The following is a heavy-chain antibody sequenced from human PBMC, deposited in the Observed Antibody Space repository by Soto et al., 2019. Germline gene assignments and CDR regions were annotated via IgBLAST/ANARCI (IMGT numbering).Heavy chain of an antibody. CDR2: VWYDGTNK. Sequence: QVQLVESGGGVVQPGRSLRLSCEASGFTFKSYGMHWVRQAPGKGLEWVAVVWYDGTNKKYAESVKGRFNIYRDNSKNTLYLQMDSLRAEDTGIYYCARGGHSSSWYRLEAYFFDYWGQGSLDTVSS. CDR3: ARGGHSSSWYRLEAYFFDY. CDR1: GFTFKSYG. J-gene: IGHJ4*02. V-gene: IGHV3-33*01. D-gene: IGHD6-13*01.